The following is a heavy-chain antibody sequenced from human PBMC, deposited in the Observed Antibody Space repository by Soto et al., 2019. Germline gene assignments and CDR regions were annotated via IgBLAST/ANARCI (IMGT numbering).Heavy chain of an antibody. J-gene: IGHJ6*02. CDR2: IYHSGST. CDR3: AREGFGTVVTAYYYGMDV. D-gene: IGHD2-15*01. CDR1: GGSISSSNW. Sequence: QVQLQESGPGLVKPSGTLSLTCAVSGGSISSSNWWSWVRQPPGKGLEWIGEIYHSGSTNYNPSLRSRVTISVDKSKNQSSLKLSSVTAADTAVYYCAREGFGTVVTAYYYGMDVWGQGTTVTVSS. V-gene: IGHV4-4*02.